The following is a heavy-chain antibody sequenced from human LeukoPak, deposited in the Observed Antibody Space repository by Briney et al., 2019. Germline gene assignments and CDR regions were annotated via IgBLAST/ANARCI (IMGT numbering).Heavy chain of an antibody. V-gene: IGHV3-23*01. CDR3: AKEGGPERELLGTFDY. CDR2: ISGSGGST. D-gene: IGHD3-10*01. J-gene: IGHJ4*02. Sequence: GGSLRLSCAASGFTFSSYAMSWVRQAPGNGLEWVSAISGSGGSTYYADSVKGRFTISRDNSKNTLYLQMNSLRAEDTAVYYCAKEGGPERELLGTFDYWGQGTLVTVSS. CDR1: GFTFSSYA.